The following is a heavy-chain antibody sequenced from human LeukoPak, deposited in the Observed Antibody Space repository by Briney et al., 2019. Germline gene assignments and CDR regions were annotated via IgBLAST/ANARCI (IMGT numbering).Heavy chain of an antibody. CDR3: ARQGLYDSSDFWTFQH. D-gene: IGHD3/OR15-3a*01. Sequence: PGGSLRLSCAASGFIFSDYYMSWIRQTPEKGLEWLSYISSSSGYKNYADSLKGRFTISRDNAKNSVYLQMNSLSAEDTAVYYCARQGLYDSSDFWTFQHWGQGTLATVSS. J-gene: IGHJ1*01. CDR1: GFIFSDYY. CDR2: ISSSSGYK. V-gene: IGHV3-11*06.